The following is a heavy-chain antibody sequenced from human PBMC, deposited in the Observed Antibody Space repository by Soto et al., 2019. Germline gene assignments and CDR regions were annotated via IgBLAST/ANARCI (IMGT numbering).Heavy chain of an antibody. CDR3: ARLNYYDSSGYALDY. CDR1: GYSFTSYW. V-gene: IGHV5-10-1*01. D-gene: IGHD3-22*01. Sequence: GESLKISCKGSGYSFTSYWISWVRQMPGKGLEWMGRIDPSDSYTNYSPSFQGHVTISADKSISTAYLQWSSLKASDTAMYYCARLNYYDSSGYALDYWGQGTLVTVSS. J-gene: IGHJ4*02. CDR2: IDPSDSYT.